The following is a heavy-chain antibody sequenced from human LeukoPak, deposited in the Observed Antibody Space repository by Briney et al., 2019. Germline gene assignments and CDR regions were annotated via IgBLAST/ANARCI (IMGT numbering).Heavy chain of an antibody. CDR2: INHSGST. D-gene: IGHD4-11*01. V-gene: IGHV4-34*01. J-gene: IGHJ6*02. CDR1: GGSFSGYS. Sequence: SETLSLTCAVYGGSFSGYSWSWIRQPPGKGLEWIGEINHSGSTNYNPSLKSRVTISVDTSKNQFSLKLSSVTAADTAVYYCARVTVTTPFYYYYYGMDVWGQGTTVTVSS. CDR3: ARVTVTTPFYYYYYGMDV.